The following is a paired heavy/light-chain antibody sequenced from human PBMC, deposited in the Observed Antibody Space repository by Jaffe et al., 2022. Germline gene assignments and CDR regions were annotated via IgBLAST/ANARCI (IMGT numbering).Light chain of an antibody. CDR3: QSFDGSLRAVL. Sequence: QSVLTQPPSVSGAPGQRVTISCTGSSSNIGADYDVHWYQQLPGTAPKLLIYGNTNRPSGVPDRFSGSKSGTSASLAITGLQAEDEADYYCQSFDGSLRAVLFGGGTRLTVL. CDR1: SSNIGADYD. V-gene: IGLV1-40*01. J-gene: IGLJ2*01. CDR2: GNT.
Heavy chain of an antibody. CDR1: DYSLSSAYY. CDR2: IDRSGSA. V-gene: IGHV4-38-2*02. CDR3: ARRSTAGDAFDM. Sequence: QVQLQESGPGLVKPSETLSLTCTVSDYSLSSAYYWGWIRQPPGKGLEWIGTIDRSGSASHNPSLNSRLTISVDTSKNRFSLKLTSLTAADTAVYFCARRSTAGDAFDMWGQGTLVSVSS. J-gene: IGHJ3*02. D-gene: IGHD6-13*01.